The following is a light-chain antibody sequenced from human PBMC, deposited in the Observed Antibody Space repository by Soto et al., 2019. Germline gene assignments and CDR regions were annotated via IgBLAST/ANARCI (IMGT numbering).Light chain of an antibody. V-gene: IGKV1-39*01. Sequence: DIQMTQSPSALSASVGDRVIITCRASQSISSYLNWYQQKPGKAPKLLIYAASSLQSGVPSRFSGSGSGTDFTLTISSLQFEDFATYYCQQSDSIPQTFGQGTKVEIK. CDR3: QQSDSIPQT. CDR2: AAS. J-gene: IGKJ1*01. CDR1: QSISSY.